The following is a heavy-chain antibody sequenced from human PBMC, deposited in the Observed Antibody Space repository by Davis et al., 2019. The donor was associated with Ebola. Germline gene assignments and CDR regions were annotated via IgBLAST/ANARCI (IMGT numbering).Heavy chain of an antibody. CDR3: ASGSSYYYYYMDV. CDR2: IYSGGST. Sequence: PGGSLRLSCAASGFTVSSNYMSWVRQAPGKGLEWVSVIYSGGSTYYADSVKGRFTISRDNSKNTLYLQMNSLRAEDTAVYYCASGSSYYYYYMDVWGKGTTVTVSS. CDR1: GFTVSSNY. V-gene: IGHV3-53*05. J-gene: IGHJ6*03.